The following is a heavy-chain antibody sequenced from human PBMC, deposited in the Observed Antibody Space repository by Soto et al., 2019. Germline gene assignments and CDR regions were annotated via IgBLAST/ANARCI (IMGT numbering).Heavy chain of an antibody. CDR3: ARDLRGYSYGPGASYYYYGMDV. Sequence: ASVKVSCKASGYTFTSYGISWVRQAPGQGLEWMGWISAYNGNTNYAQKLQGRVTVTTDTSTSTAYMELRSLRSDDTAVYYCARDLRGYSYGPGASYYYYGMDVWGQGTTVTVSS. CDR2: ISAYNGNT. J-gene: IGHJ6*02. D-gene: IGHD5-18*01. V-gene: IGHV1-18*01. CDR1: GYTFTSYG.